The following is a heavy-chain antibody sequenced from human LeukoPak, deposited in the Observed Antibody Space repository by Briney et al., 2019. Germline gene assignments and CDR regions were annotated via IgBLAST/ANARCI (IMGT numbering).Heavy chain of an antibody. CDR1: GFTFSSYW. V-gene: IGHV3-74*01. D-gene: IGHD5-12*01. J-gene: IGHJ4*02. CDR2: INSDGSST. Sequence: GGSLRLSCAASGFTFSSYWMHWVRQAPGKGLVWVSRINSDGSSTSYADSVKGRFTISRDNAKNTLYLQMNGLRAEDTAVYYCARASGYDYLDFDYWGQGTLVTVSS. CDR3: ARASGYDYLDFDY.